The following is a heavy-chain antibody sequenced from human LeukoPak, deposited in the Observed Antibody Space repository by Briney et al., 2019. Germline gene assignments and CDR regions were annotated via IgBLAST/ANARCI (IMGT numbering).Heavy chain of an antibody. V-gene: IGHV4-4*07. CDR2: IYTSGTT. J-gene: IGHJ6*03. Sequence: PSETLSLTCTVSGGSISGYYWSWIRQPAGKGLEWIGRIYTSGTTHDNPSLKSRVTMSVDTSKNQVSLKVSSVTAADTAVYYCARGYCSGGSCLTYYYYYMDVWGKGTTVTVSS. D-gene: IGHD2-15*01. CDR1: GGSISGYY. CDR3: ARGYCSGGSCLTYYYYYMDV.